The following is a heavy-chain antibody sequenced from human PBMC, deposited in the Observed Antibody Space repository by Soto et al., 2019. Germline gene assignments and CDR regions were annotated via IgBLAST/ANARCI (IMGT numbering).Heavy chain of an antibody. Sequence: GGSLRLSCAASGFTFSSYAMHWVRQAPGKGLEWVAVISYDGSNKYYADSVKGRFTISRDNSKNTLYLQMNSLRAEDTAVYYCARDALPGWYEYFQHWGQGTLVTVSS. CDR1: GFTFSSYA. CDR2: ISYDGSNK. CDR3: ARDALPGWYEYFQH. J-gene: IGHJ1*01. V-gene: IGHV3-30-3*01. D-gene: IGHD6-19*01.